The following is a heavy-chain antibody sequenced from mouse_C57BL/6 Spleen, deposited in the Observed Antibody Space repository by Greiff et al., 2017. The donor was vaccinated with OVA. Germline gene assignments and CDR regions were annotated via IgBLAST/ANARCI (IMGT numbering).Heavy chain of an antibody. D-gene: IGHD2-1*01. V-gene: IGHV14-4*01. CDR3: TTLSTMVRRYFDY. CDR1: GFNIKDDY. Sequence: EVQLQQSGAELVRPGASVKLSCTASGFNIKDDYMHWVKQRPEQGLEWIGWIDPENGDTEYASKFQGKATITADTSSNPAYLQLSSLTSEDTAVYYCTTLSTMVRRYFDYWGQGTTLTVSS. CDR2: IDPENGDT. J-gene: IGHJ2*01.